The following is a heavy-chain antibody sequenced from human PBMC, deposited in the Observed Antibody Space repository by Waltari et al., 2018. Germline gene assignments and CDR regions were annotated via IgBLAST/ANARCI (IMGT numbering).Heavy chain of an antibody. CDR3: ARDQGHDYGDPYNWFDP. J-gene: IGHJ5*02. V-gene: IGHV4-39*07. CDR1: GGSLSSSSYY. CDR2: IYYSGST. Sequence: QLQLQESGPGLVKPSETLSLTCTVSGGSLSSSSYYWGWIRQPPGKGLEWIGSIYYSGSTYYNPSLKSRVTISVDTSKNQFSLKLSSVTAADTAVYYCARDQGHDYGDPYNWFDPWGQGTLVTVSS. D-gene: IGHD4-17*01.